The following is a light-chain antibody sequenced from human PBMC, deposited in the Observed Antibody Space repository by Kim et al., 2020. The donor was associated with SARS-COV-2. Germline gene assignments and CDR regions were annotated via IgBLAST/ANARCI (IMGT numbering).Light chain of an antibody. CDR1: IGRLASNY. CDR2: EDT. Sequence: KTVTSAGTRSIGRLASNYVQLYQQRPGRAPTTVIYEDTQTPSGVPDRFSGSIDSSSNSASLTISGLKTEDEADYYCQSYDSSNPWVFGGGTQLTVL. CDR3: QSYDSSNPWV. V-gene: IGLV6-57*03. J-gene: IGLJ3*02.